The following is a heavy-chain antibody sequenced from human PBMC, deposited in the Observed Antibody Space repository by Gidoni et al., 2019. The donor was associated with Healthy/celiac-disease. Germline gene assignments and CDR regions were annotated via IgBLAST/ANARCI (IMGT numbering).Heavy chain of an antibody. CDR1: GYSVTSYW. Sequence: EVQLVQSGAAVKKPDESLKISCKGSGYSVTSYWIGWVRTMPGKGLEWMGIIYPCDSDTSYSPSFQGQVTISADKSISTAYLQWSSLKASDTAMYYGARREGSSPGWFDPWGQGTLVTVSS. V-gene: IGHV5-51*01. CDR2: IYPCDSDT. D-gene: IGHD6-6*01. J-gene: IGHJ5*02. CDR3: ARREGSSPGWFDP.